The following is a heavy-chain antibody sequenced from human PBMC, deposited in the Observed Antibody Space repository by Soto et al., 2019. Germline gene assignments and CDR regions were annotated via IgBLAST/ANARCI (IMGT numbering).Heavy chain of an antibody. CDR3: ARDPPPVDY. V-gene: IGHV1-18*01. CDR1: GYTFTSYG. J-gene: IGHJ4*01. CDR2: ISAYNGKT. Sequence: QVQLVQSGAEVKKPGASVKVSCKASGYTFTSYGISWVRQAPGQGREWMGWISAYNGKTNYAQKLQGRVTMTTDTSARTAYLELRRLRSDDTAVHYCARDPPPVDYWGHGTLVTVSS.